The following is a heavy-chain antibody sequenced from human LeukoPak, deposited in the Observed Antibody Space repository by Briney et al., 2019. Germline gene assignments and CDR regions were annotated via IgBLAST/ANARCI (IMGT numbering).Heavy chain of an antibody. V-gene: IGHV3-64D*09. CDR1: GFTFSSYA. CDR3: VNVLLGA. D-gene: IGHD3-16*01. J-gene: IGHJ5*02. CDR2: ISSST. Sequence: GGSLRLSCSASGFTFSSYAMHWVRQAPGKGLEYVSAISSSTYYADSVKGRFTISRDSSKNTLYLQMSSLRAEDTAVYYCVNVLLGAWGQGTLVTVSS.